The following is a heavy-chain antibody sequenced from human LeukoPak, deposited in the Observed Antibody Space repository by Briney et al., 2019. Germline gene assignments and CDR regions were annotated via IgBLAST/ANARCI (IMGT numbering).Heavy chain of an antibody. J-gene: IGHJ4*02. D-gene: IGHD3-22*01. V-gene: IGHV4-4*07. CDR2: IYTSGST. CDR1: GGSISSYY. CDR3: ARDQGNYYDSSGYYDY. Sequence: KTSETLSLTCTVSGGSISSYYWSWIRQPAGKGLEWIGRIYTSGSTNYNPSLKSRVTMSVDTSKNQFSLKLSSVTAADTAMYYCARDQGNYYDSSGYYDYWGQGTLVTVSS.